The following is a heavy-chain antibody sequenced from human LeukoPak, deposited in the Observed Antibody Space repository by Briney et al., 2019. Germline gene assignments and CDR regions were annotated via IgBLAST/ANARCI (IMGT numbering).Heavy chain of an antibody. CDR2: ISYDGDSK. V-gene: IGHV3-30*01. Sequence: GGSLRLSCAVSGFTFSNYAMPWVRKAPGKGLGWVAVISYDGDSKYYADSVKGRFTISRENSKNTLYLQMNSLRADDTAVYYCARAGSATPDAFDIWGQGTMVTVSS. J-gene: IGHJ3*02. D-gene: IGHD2-15*01. CDR3: ARAGSATPDAFDI. CDR1: GFTFSNYA.